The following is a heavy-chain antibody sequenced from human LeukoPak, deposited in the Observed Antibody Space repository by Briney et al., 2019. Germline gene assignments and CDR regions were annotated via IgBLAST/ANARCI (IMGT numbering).Heavy chain of an antibody. CDR3: ARDRLNYGSGSYYTNWFDP. CDR1: GFTFSSYE. Sequence: PGGSLRLSCAASGFTFSSYEMNWVRQAPGKGLEWVSYISSSSSTIYYADSVKGRFTISRDNAKNSLYLQMNSLRAEDTAVYYCARDRLNYGSGSYYTNWFDPWGQGTLVTVSS. CDR2: ISSSSSTI. V-gene: IGHV3-48*01. J-gene: IGHJ5*02. D-gene: IGHD3-10*01.